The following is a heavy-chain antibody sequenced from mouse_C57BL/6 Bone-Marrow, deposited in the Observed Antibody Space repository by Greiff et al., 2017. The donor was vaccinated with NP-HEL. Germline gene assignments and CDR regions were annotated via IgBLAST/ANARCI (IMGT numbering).Heavy chain of an antibody. Sequence: EVHLVESGGDLVKPGGSLKLSCAASGFTFSSYGMSWVRQTPDKRLEWVATISSGGSYTYYPDSVKGRFTISRDNAKNTLYLQMSSLKSEDTAMYYCARHHYGWYFDVWGTGTTVTVSS. CDR1: GFTFSSYG. CDR3: ARHHYGWYFDV. D-gene: IGHD1-1*01. V-gene: IGHV5-6*01. CDR2: ISSGGSYT. J-gene: IGHJ1*03.